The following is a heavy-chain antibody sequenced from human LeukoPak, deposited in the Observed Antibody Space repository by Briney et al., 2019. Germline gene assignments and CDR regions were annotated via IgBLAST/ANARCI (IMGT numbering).Heavy chain of an antibody. CDR3: AREWAGGSSWYRGSDWFDS. D-gene: IGHD6-13*01. Sequence: ASVKVSCKASGYTFISYAMHWVRQAPGQRLEWMGWINAGNGNTKYSQKFQGRVTIIRDTSASTAYMELSSLRSEDTAVYYCAREWAGGSSWYRGSDWFDSWGQGTLVTVSS. CDR2: INAGNGNT. V-gene: IGHV1-3*01. J-gene: IGHJ5*01. CDR1: GYTFISYA.